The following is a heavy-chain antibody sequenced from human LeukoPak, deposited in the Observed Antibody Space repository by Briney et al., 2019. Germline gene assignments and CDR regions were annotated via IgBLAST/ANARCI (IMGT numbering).Heavy chain of an antibody. CDR1: GFTFSDYY. Sequence: GGSLRLSCAASGFTFSDYYMSWIRQAPGKGLEWVSYISSSGSTIYYVDSAKGRFTISRDNAKNSLYLQMNSLRAEDTAVYYCARDRYRSYYDSSGYYPDYWGQGTLVTVSS. CDR3: ARDRYRSYYDSSGYYPDY. CDR2: ISSSGSTI. J-gene: IGHJ4*02. D-gene: IGHD3-22*01. V-gene: IGHV3-11*01.